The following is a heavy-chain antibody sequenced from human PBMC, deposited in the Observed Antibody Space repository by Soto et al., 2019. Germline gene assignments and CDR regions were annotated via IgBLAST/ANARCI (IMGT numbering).Heavy chain of an antibody. J-gene: IGHJ4*02. CDR3: ARGTLDYIWGSYLAFDY. D-gene: IGHD3-16*02. Sequence: QVQLVQSGAEVKKPGASVKVSCKASGYTFTSYGISWVRQAPGQGLEWMGWTSAYNGNTNYAQKLQGRVTMTTDTSTSTAYMELRSLRSDDTAVYYCARGTLDYIWGSYLAFDYWGQGTLVTVSS. V-gene: IGHV1-18*01. CDR1: GYTFTSYG. CDR2: TSAYNGNT.